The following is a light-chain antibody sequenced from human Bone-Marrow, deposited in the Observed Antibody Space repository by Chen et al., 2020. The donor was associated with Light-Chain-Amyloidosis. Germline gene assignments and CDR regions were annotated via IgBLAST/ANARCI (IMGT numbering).Light chain of an antibody. CDR1: DLPTKY. CDR3: QAADSSGSDEVI. CDR2: RAT. V-gene: IGLV3-25*03. Sequence: SYELTQPPSVSVSPGQTARITCSGDDLPTKYAYWYQQKPGQAPGLVIHRATERPSGMSERFSGSSSGTTATLTSSGVQAEDEADDHCQAADSSGSDEVIVGGGTKLTVL. J-gene: IGLJ2*01.